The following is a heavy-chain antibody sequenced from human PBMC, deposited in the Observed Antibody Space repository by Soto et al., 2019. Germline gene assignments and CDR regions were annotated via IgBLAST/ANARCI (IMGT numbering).Heavy chain of an antibody. V-gene: IGHV1-3*04. Sequence: ASVKVSCKTSGYTFTDYAIYWVRQAPGQRLEWMAWIATGNGNTKFSQKFQGRVTITRDTSATTAYMELTSLRSEDTAVYYCAKGSRMWTPDYWGQGTLVTVSS. CDR1: GYTFTDYA. J-gene: IGHJ4*02. CDR2: IATGNGNT. D-gene: IGHD2-21*01. CDR3: AKGSRMWTPDY.